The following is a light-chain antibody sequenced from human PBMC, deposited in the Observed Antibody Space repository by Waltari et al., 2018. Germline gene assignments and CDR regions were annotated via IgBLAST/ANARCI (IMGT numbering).Light chain of an antibody. Sequence: QSVLAQPPSASGTPGQRVTISCSANNSNVVTNYVFWYQQLPGTAPKLLIHRNDQRPSGVPDRFSASKSGTSASQAISGLRSEDEADYYCAAWNDSLSVVFGGGTKLTVL. CDR1: NSNVVTNY. V-gene: IGLV1-47*01. CDR2: RND. J-gene: IGLJ2*01. CDR3: AAWNDSLSVV.